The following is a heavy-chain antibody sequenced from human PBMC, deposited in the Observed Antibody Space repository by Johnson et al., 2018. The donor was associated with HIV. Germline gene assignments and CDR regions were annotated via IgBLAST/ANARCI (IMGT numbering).Heavy chain of an antibody. V-gene: IGHV3-30*02. J-gene: IGHJ3*02. D-gene: IGHD3-22*01. CDR3: AKEGDDYDSSGRACDI. CDR1: GFTFSSYG. Sequence: VQLVESGGGVVQPGGSLRLSCAASGFTFSSYGMHWVRQAPGKGLEWVALIRYDGSNKYYADSVKGRFTISRDNSKNTLYLQMNSLRAEDTAVYYCAKEGDDYDSSGRACDIWGQGTMVTVSS. CDR2: IRYDGSNK.